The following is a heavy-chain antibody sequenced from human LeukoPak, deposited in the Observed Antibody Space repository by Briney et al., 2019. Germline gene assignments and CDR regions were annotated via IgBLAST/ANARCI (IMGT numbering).Heavy chain of an antibody. Sequence: GGSLRLSCAASGFTFSNYAMSWVRQAPGKGLEWVSAITGSDGTTYYADSVKGRFTISRDNSKNTLYLQMNSLRVEDTAVYCAQWGVYDILTGYYVSDYWGQGTLVTVSS. CDR2: ITGSDGTT. D-gene: IGHD3-9*01. CDR1: GFTFSNYA. CDR3: AQWGVYDILTGYYVSDY. J-gene: IGHJ4*02. V-gene: IGHV3-23*01.